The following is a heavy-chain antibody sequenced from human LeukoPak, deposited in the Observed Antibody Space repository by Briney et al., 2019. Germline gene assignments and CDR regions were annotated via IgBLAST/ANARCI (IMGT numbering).Heavy chain of an antibody. CDR2: IDPNSGGT. Sequence: ASVKASCKASGYTFTGYYMHWVRQAPGQGLEWMGWIDPNSGGTNYAQKFLGSVTMTGDTSINTGFMELSRLRSDDTAIYYCARGRGTTMVRGVITNYFDLWGRGSLVTVSS. CDR3: ARGRGTTMVRGVITNYFDL. J-gene: IGHJ2*01. D-gene: IGHD3-10*01. V-gene: IGHV1-2*02. CDR1: GYTFTGYY.